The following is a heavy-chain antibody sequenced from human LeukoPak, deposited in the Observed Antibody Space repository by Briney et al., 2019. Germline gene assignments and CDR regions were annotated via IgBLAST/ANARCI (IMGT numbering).Heavy chain of an antibody. J-gene: IGHJ6*02. D-gene: IGHD2-2*02. V-gene: IGHV4-34*01. CDR3: AMGYCSSTSCDRWFYYGVDV. Sequence: SETLSLTCAVYGGSFSGYYWSWTRQPPGKGLEWIGEINHSGSTSYNPSLKSRVTISVDTSKNQFSLKLSSVTAADTAVYYCAMGYCSSTSCDRWFYYGVDVWGQGTTVTVSS. CDR1: GGSFSGYY. CDR2: INHSGST.